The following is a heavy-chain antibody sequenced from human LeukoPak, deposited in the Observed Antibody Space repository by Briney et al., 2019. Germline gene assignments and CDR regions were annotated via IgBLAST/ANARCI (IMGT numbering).Heavy chain of an antibody. Sequence: GESLKISCKGSGYSFTTYWIGWVRQMPGKGLEWMGLIYPGASDTRYSPSFQGQVTISADKSISTAYLQWSSLKASDTAMYYCARSQGYCSGGSCLQGDWFDPWGQETLVTVSS. J-gene: IGHJ5*02. CDR1: GYSFTTYW. V-gene: IGHV5-51*01. CDR3: ARSQGYCSGGSCLQGDWFDP. CDR2: IYPGASDT. D-gene: IGHD2-15*01.